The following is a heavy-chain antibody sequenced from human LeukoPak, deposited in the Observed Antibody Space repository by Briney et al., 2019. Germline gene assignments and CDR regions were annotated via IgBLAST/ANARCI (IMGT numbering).Heavy chain of an antibody. CDR1: GGSISSGSYY. J-gene: IGHJ4*02. V-gene: IGHV4-61*02. Sequence: PSETLSLTCTVSGGSISSGSYYWSWIRQPAGKGLEWIGRIYTSGSTNYNPSLKSRVTISVDTSKNQFSLKLSSVTAADTAVYYCARAWPGSPFDYWGQGTLVTVSS. D-gene: IGHD5-12*01. CDR3: ARAWPGSPFDY. CDR2: IYTSGST.